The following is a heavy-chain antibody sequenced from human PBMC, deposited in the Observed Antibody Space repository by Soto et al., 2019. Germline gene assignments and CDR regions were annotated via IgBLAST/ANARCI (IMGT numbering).Heavy chain of an antibody. Sequence: LRLSCSASGFSLTTYAMHWVRQAPGQGLQFVSGISNTGDNTHYADSVKGRFIISRDNSNNTVSLQMTSLRDEDTAVYYCVKWGGRALVRYRSDWTKTDYWGQGTMVTFSA. CDR1: GFSLTTYA. CDR2: ISNTGDNT. V-gene: IGHV3-64D*06. D-gene: IGHD2-21*02. CDR3: VKWGGRALVRYRSDWTKTDY. J-gene: IGHJ4*02.